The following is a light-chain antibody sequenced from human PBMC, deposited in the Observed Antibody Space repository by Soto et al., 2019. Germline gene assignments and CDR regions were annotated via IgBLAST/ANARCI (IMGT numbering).Light chain of an antibody. J-gene: IGLJ2*01. CDR1: SSDVGGYNF. Sequence: QSALTQPASVSGSPRQSITISCTGTSSDVGGYNFISWYQQHPGKAPKLLIFDVSTRPSGVSNRFSGSKSGNTASLTISGLQAEDEAEYYCSSFTSSSTVIFGGGTKVTVL. CDR2: DVS. CDR3: SSFTSSSTVI. V-gene: IGLV2-14*01.